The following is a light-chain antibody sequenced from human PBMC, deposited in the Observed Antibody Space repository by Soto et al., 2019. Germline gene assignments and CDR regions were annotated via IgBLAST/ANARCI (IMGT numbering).Light chain of an antibody. Sequence: QPVLTQPRSVSGSPGQSVTISCTGTSSDVGGYNYVSWYQQHPGKAPKLMIYDVSQRPSGVPDRFSGSKSGNTASLTISGLQAEDEADYYCCSYAGSYTLYVFGTGTKVTVL. J-gene: IGLJ1*01. CDR1: SSDVGGYNY. CDR2: DVS. V-gene: IGLV2-11*01. CDR3: CSYAGSYTLYV.